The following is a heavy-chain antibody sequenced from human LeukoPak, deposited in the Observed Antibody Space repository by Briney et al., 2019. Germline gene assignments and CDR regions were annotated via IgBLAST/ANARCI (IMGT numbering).Heavy chain of an antibody. CDR1: GGSISGDY. CDR2: IHYTGST. D-gene: IGHD1-26*01. V-gene: IGHV4-59*01. J-gene: IGHJ4*02. CDR3: ARLQGGSTAVFDY. Sequence: PSETLSLTCSVSGGSISGDYWSWIRQPPGTGLEWVGYIHYTGSTNYNPSLKSRVTISVDTSKNQFSLKLNSVTAADTGVYYCARLQGGSTAVFDYWGQGTLVSVSS.